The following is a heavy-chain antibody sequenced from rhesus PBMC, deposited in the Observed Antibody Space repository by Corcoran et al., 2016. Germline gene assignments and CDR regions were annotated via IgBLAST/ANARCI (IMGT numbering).Heavy chain of an antibody. D-gene: IGHD3-3*01. J-gene: IGHJ5-1*01. CDR1: GTSINNNY. Sequence: QVRLQESGPGLVKPAETLPLTCGVSGTSINNNYWNWLRPAPGKGLELIGRIYGSRASSDCNPSLKSRVTISIDTSKNQLSLNLLSLTAADTAVYYCAKSFNNFNRFDVWGAGVLVTVSS. CDR3: AKSFNNFNRFDV. CDR2: IYGSRASS. V-gene: IGHV4S2*01.